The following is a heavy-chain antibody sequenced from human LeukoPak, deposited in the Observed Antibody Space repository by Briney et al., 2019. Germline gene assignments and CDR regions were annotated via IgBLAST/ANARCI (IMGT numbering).Heavy chain of an antibody. Sequence: SETLSLTCTVSGGSISSYYWSWIRQPPGKGLEWIGYIYYSGSTNYNSSLKSRVTISLGTSKNQFSLKLSSVTAADTAVYYCARGNGRDTSFDYWGQGTLVTVSS. CDR2: IYYSGST. CDR3: ARGNGRDTSFDY. J-gene: IGHJ4*02. D-gene: IGHD5-18*01. CDR1: GGSISSYY. V-gene: IGHV4-59*01.